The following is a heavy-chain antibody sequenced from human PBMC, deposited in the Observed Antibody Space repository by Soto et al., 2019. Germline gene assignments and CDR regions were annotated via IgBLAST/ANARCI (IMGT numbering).Heavy chain of an antibody. J-gene: IGHJ5*02. D-gene: IGHD2-2*01. CDR2: IYYSGST. CDR1: GGSISSYY. V-gene: IGHV4-59*01. CDR3: ARVRNIVVVPAVMGYGWFDP. Sequence: KPSETLSLTCTVSGGSISSYYWSWIRQPPGKGLEWIGYIYYSGSTNYNPSLKSRVTISVDTSKNQFSLKLSSVTAADTAVYYCARVRNIVVVPAVMGYGWFDPWGQGTLVTVSS.